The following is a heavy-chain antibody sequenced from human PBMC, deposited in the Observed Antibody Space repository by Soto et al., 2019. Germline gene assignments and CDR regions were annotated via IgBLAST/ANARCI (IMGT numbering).Heavy chain of an antibody. V-gene: IGHV4-59*01. CDR1: GGSISSYY. CDR2: IYYSGST. CDR3: ARDPFNSGYDS. J-gene: IGHJ4*02. D-gene: IGHD5-12*01. Sequence: SETLSLTCTVSGGSISSYYWSWIRQPPGKGLEWIGYIYYSGSTNYNPSLKSRVTISVDTSKNQFSLKLSSVTAADTAVYYCARDPFNSGYDSWGQGTLVTV.